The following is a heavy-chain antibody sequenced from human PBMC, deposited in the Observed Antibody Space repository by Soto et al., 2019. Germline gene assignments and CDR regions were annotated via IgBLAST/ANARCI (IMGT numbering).Heavy chain of an antibody. Sequence: SETLSLTCTVSGGSISSGGYYWSWIRQHPGKGLEWIGYIYYSGSTYYNPSLKSRVTISVDTSKNQFSLKLSSVTAADTAVYYCARDQAGLFDYWGQGTLVTVSS. CDR1: GGSISSGGYY. J-gene: IGHJ4*02. CDR2: IYYSGST. CDR3: ARDQAGLFDY. V-gene: IGHV4-31*03.